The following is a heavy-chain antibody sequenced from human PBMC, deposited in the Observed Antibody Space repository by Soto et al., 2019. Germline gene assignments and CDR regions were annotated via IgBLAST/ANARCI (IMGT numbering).Heavy chain of an antibody. Sequence: VGSLRLCCAASGVSFSSYAMSWVRQAPGKGLEWVSAINDNGVTTYYADSVKGRFTISRDNSKNTLYLQMNTLRAEDTARYYCARPNSDFWSGSEYWGQGTLVTVS. D-gene: IGHD3-3*01. CDR1: GVSFSSYA. V-gene: IGHV3-23*01. CDR3: ARPNSDFWSGSEY. CDR2: INDNGVTT. J-gene: IGHJ4*02.